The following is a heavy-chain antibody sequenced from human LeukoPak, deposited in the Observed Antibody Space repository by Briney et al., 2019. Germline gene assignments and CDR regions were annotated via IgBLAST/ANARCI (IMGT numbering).Heavy chain of an antibody. CDR1: GFTFSSYA. J-gene: IGHJ6*03. D-gene: IGHD3-10*01. V-gene: IGHV3-23*01. Sequence: GGSLRLSCAASGFTFSSYAMSWVRQAPGKGLEWVSAISGSGGSTYYADSVKGRFTISRDNSKNTLYLQMNSLRAEDTAVYYCAKDAGEAAIWFGELFPLYYYMDVWGKGTTVTVSS. CDR2: ISGSGGST. CDR3: AKDAGEAAIWFGELFPLYYYMDV.